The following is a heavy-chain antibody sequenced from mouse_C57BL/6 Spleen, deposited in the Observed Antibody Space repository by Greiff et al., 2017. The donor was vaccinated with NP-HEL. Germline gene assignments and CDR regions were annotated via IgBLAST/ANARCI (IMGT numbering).Heavy chain of an antibody. D-gene: IGHD1-1*01. J-gene: IGHJ4*01. CDR1: GYAFSSSW. CDR2: IYPGDGDT. Sequence: QVQLQQSGPELVKPGASVKISCKASGYAFSSSWMNWVKQRPGKGLEWIGRIYPGDGDTNYNGKFKGKATLTADKSSSTAYMQLSSLTSEDSAVYFCARGYYGSNYAMDYWGHGTSVTVSS. V-gene: IGHV1-82*01. CDR3: ARGYYGSNYAMDY.